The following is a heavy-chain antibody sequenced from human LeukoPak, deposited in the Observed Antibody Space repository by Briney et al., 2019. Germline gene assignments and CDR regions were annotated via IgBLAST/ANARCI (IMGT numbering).Heavy chain of an antibody. D-gene: IGHD3-10*01. CDR3: ARGPSITMVRGGQWYYYMDV. CDR2: INRSGGST. CDR1: GYTFTSYY. V-gene: IGHV1-46*01. J-gene: IGHJ6*03. Sequence: ASVKVSCKASGYTFTSYYMHWVLRAPGEGLEWMGIINRSGGSTSYAQKLQGTVTMNSDISKSTVYMELSRLRSEDTAVYYCARGPSITMVRGGQWYYYMDVWGKGTTVTISS.